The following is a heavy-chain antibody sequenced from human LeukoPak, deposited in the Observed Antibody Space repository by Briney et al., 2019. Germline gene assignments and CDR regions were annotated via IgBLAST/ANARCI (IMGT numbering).Heavy chain of an antibody. J-gene: IGHJ4*02. CDR3: AKLGTTSVTTGY. V-gene: IGHV3-30*02. Sequence: GGSLRLSCAASGFTFSSYGMHWVRQAPGKGLEWVEFIRYDGSNKYYADSVKGRFTISRDNSKNTLYLQMNSLRGEDTAVYYCAKLGTTSVTTGYWGQGTLVTVSS. CDR2: IRYDGSNK. CDR1: GFTFSSYG. D-gene: IGHD4-17*01.